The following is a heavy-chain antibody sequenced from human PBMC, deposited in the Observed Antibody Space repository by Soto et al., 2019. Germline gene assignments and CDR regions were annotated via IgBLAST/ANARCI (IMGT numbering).Heavy chain of an antibody. CDR1: GFTFSSYS. D-gene: IGHD3-10*01. Sequence: GGSLRLSCAASGFTFSSYSMNWVRQAPGKGLEWVSSISSSSSYIYYADSVKGRFTISRDNAKNSLYLQMNSLRAEDTAVYYCARAHDYYGSGSPYYFDYWGQGTLVTVSS. CDR2: ISSSSSYI. CDR3: ARAHDYYGSGSPYYFDY. J-gene: IGHJ4*02. V-gene: IGHV3-21*01.